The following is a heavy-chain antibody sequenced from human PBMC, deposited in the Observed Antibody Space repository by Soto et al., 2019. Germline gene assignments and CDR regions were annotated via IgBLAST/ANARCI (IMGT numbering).Heavy chain of an antibody. J-gene: IGHJ4*02. CDR3: ARNGALDY. Sequence: QVQLQEPGPGLVKPSQTLSLTCTVSGGSISSGDYYWSWIPQPPGKGLEWIGYILYRGTTNYNPSLESRLTISVDTSKNQFSLKLTSVTAADTAVYYCARNGALDYWGRGTLVTVSS. V-gene: IGHV4-30-4*01. D-gene: IGHD2-8*01. CDR2: ILYRGTT. CDR1: GGSISSGDYY.